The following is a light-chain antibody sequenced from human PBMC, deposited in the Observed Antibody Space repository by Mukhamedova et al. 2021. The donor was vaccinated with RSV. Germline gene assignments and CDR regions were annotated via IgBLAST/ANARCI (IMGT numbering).Light chain of an antibody. CDR2: RTS. V-gene: IGKV1-39*01. Sequence: WYQRRVHGKAPKLLIYRTSNLHSGVPSRFSGGGSETDSTLTITSLQPEDFATYFCQQSYSAPYTFGQGTRLEIK. CDR3: QQSYSAPYT. J-gene: IGKJ2*01.